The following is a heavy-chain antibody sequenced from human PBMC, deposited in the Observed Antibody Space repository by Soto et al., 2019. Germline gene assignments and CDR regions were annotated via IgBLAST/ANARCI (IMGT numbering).Heavy chain of an antibody. J-gene: IGHJ4*02. Sequence: QLQLQESGPGLVRPSETLSLTCTVSGGSISSSSYYWGWLRQPPGKGLEWIGSIYYSGSTYYKPSLKSRVTISVATSKNQFYLKLTSVTATDTAVYYCGRRWGSSGPFVFCGQGPLITVSS. CDR2: IYYSGST. CDR3: GRRWGSSGPFVF. V-gene: IGHV4-39*01. D-gene: IGHD6-6*01. CDR1: GGSISSSSYY.